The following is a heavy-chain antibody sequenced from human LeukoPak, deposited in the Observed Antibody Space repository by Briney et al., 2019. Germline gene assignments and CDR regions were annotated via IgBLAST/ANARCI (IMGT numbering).Heavy chain of an antibody. J-gene: IGHJ4*02. Sequence: GGSQRLSCAASGHTFSKYWKLWVRQAPGRGLLRVSRINTDGTVTTSADSVKGRFTVSRDNADNTMFLQMNSVRDEDTAVYYCATKQWLAPPPDSWGQGTPVTVSS. V-gene: IGHV3-74*01. D-gene: IGHD6-19*01. CDR3: ATKQWLAPPPDS. CDR1: GHTFSKYW. CDR2: INTDGTVT.